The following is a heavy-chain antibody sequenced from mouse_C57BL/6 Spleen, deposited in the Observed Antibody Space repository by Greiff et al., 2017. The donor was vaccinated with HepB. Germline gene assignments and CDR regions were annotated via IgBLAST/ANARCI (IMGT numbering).Heavy chain of an antibody. Sequence: EVQLQESGPGMVKPSQSLSLTCTVTGYSITSGYDWHWIRHFPGNKLEWMGYISYSGSTNYNPSLKSRISITHDTSKNHFFLKSNSVTTEDTATYYCATAQATFFDYWGQGTTLTVSS. CDR1: GYSITSGYD. CDR3: ATAQATFFDY. J-gene: IGHJ2*01. D-gene: IGHD3-2*02. CDR2: ISYSGST. V-gene: IGHV3-1*01.